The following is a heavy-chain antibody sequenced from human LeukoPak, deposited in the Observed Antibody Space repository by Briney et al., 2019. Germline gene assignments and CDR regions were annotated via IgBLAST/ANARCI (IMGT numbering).Heavy chain of an antibody. D-gene: IGHD3-9*01. V-gene: IGHV3-21*01. Sequence: GGSLRLSCAASGFTFSSYSMNWVRQAPGKGLEWVSSISSSSSYIYYADSVKGRFTISRDNAKNSLYLQMNSLRAEDTAVYYCASDLSYYDILTGYCPKNYMDVWGKGTTVTVSS. J-gene: IGHJ6*03. CDR1: GFTFSSYS. CDR2: ISSSSSYI. CDR3: ASDLSYYDILTGYCPKNYMDV.